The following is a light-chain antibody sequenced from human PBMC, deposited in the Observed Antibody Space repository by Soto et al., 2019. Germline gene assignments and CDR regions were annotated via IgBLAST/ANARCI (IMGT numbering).Light chain of an antibody. CDR2: DNN. V-gene: IGLV1-51*01. J-gene: IGLJ1*01. CDR3: ATWTGSLSGFV. Sequence: QSVLTQPPSVSAAAGQRVTISCSGSGTNIGKNYVSWYLQLPGAAPKLLIYDNNKRPSGIPDRFSGSKSGTSATLAITGLQTGDEADYYCATWTGSLSGFVFGTGTKLTVL. CDR1: GTNIGKNY.